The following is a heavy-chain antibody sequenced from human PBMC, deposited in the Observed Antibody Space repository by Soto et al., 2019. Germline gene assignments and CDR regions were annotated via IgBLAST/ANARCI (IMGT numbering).Heavy chain of an antibody. D-gene: IGHD3-22*01. CDR1: GGSISSGGYY. J-gene: IGHJ4*02. Sequence: QVQLQESGPGLVKPSQTLSLTCTVSGGSISSGGYYWSWIRQHPGKGLEWIGYIYYSGSTYYNPSLKRRVTISVDPSKTQFSLKLSSVTAADTAVYYCARNSYYDSSGYYYGPIDYWGQGTLVTVSS. CDR3: ARNSYYDSSGYYYGPIDY. CDR2: IYYSGST. V-gene: IGHV4-31*03.